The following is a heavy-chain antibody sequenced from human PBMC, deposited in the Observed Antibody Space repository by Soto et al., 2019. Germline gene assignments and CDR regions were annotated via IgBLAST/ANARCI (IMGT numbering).Heavy chain of an antibody. V-gene: IGHV1-46*01. CDR3: ARDWSSMDYYYGMDV. Sequence: ASVKVSCKASGYTFTSYYMHWVRQAPGQGLEWMGIINPSGGRTSYAQKFQGRVTITRDTSTSTAYMELSSLRSEDTAVYYCARDWSSMDYYYGMDVWGQGTTVTVSS. D-gene: IGHD2-2*01. CDR1: GYTFTSYY. CDR2: INPSGGRT. J-gene: IGHJ6*02.